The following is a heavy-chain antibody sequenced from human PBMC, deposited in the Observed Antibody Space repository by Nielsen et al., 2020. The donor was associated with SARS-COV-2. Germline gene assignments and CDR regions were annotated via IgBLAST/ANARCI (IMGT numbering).Heavy chain of an antibody. V-gene: IGHV3-7*03. D-gene: IGHD3-3*01. J-gene: IGHJ3*02. Sequence: WIRQPPGKGLEWVANIKQDGSEKYYVDSVKGRFTISRDNAKNSLYLQMNSLRAEDTAVYYCARDPTYYDFWSGYYPHRGAFDIWGQGTMVTVSS. CDR2: IKQDGSEK. CDR3: ARDPTYYDFWSGYYPHRGAFDI.